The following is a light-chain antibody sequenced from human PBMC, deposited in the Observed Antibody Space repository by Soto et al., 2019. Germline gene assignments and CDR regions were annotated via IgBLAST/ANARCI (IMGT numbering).Light chain of an antibody. V-gene: IGKV1-5*01. Sequence: DSQLTRSLSTLYASVGDRVTSSCRASQSIVRWLAWYQQKPGKAPKLLIYDASSLESGVPSRFSGSGSGTEFTLTISSLQPDDFATYYCQQYNSYSRTCAQGTKADIK. CDR1: QSIVRW. J-gene: IGKJ1*01. CDR2: DAS. CDR3: QQYNSYSRT.